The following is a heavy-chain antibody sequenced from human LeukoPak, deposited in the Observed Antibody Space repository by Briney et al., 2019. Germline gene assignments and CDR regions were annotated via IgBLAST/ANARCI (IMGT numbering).Heavy chain of an antibody. CDR2: INPNSGGT. D-gene: IGHD2-2*01. CDR3: ARYCSSTSCSHFDY. J-gene: IGHJ4*02. Sequence: ASVKVSCKASGYTFTGYYMHWVRQAPGQGLEWMGWINPNSGGTNYAQKFQGRVTMTRDTSISTAYMELSRLRSDDTAVYYCARYCSSTSCSHFDYWGQGTLVTVSS. CDR1: GYTFTGYY. V-gene: IGHV1-2*02.